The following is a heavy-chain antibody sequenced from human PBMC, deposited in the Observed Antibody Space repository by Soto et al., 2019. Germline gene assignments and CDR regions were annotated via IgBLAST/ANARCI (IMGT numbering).Heavy chain of an antibody. Sequence: SETLSLTCAVYGGSFSGYYWSWIRQPPGKGLEWIGEINHSGSTNYNPSLKSRVTISVDTSKNQFSLKLSSVTAADTAVYYCASDLNGTVDYWGQGTLVTVSS. J-gene: IGHJ4*02. CDR1: GGSFSGYY. D-gene: IGHD1-26*01. CDR2: INHSGST. CDR3: ASDLNGTVDY. V-gene: IGHV4-34*01.